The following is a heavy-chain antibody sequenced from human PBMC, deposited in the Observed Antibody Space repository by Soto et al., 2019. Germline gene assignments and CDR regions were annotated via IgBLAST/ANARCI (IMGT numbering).Heavy chain of an antibody. V-gene: IGHV3-23*01. CDR3: AKDRYSSSWYGNWFDP. J-gene: IGHJ5*02. D-gene: IGHD6-13*01. CDR2: ISGSGGST. CDR1: GFTFSSYA. Sequence: QPGGSLRLSCAASGFTFSSYAMSWVRQAPGKGLEWVSAISGSGGSTYYADSVKGRFTISRDNSKNTLYLQMNSLRAEDTAVYYCAKDRYSSSWYGNWFDPWGQGTLVTVSX.